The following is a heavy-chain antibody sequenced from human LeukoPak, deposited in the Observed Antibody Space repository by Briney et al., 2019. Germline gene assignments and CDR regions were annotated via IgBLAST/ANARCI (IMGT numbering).Heavy chain of an antibody. J-gene: IGHJ4*02. CDR1: GYSFPIYW. CDR3: ARSQPGYHSFDY. D-gene: IGHD5-12*01. V-gene: IGHV5-51*01. CDR2: IYPGASDT. Sequence: GESLKISCKGSGYSFPIYWLGWVRQMPGKGLEWMGIIYPGASDTRYSPSFQGQVTISADKSISTAYLQWSSLKASDTAMYYCARSQPGYHSFDYWGQGTLVTVSS.